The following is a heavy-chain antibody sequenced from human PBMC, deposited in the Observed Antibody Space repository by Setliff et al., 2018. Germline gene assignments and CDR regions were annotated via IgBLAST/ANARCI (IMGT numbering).Heavy chain of an antibody. V-gene: IGHV3-23*01. CDR3: ARVRGGVVTGTFDY. CDR1: GFTFSSYA. Sequence: PGGSLRLSCAASGFTFSSYAMSWVRQAPGKGLEWVSAISGSGGSTYYADSVKGRFTISRDNSKNTLYLQMNSLRAEDTAVYYCARVRGGVVTGTFDYWGQGTLVTVSS. D-gene: IGHD1-7*01. J-gene: IGHJ4*02. CDR2: ISGSGGST.